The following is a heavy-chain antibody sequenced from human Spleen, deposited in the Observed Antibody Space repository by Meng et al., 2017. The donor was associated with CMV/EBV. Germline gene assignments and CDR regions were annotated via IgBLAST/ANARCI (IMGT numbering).Heavy chain of an antibody. Sequence: FTFSSYSMTWVRQAPGKRLEWVSSISSSSSYIYYADSVKGRFTISRDNAKNSLYLQMNSLRAEDTAVYYCAREGWTKTYYYYGMDVWGQGTTVTVSS. CDR1: FTFSSYS. V-gene: IGHV3-21*01. D-gene: IGHD3/OR15-3a*01. CDR2: ISSSSSYI. CDR3: AREGWTKTYYYYGMDV. J-gene: IGHJ6*02.